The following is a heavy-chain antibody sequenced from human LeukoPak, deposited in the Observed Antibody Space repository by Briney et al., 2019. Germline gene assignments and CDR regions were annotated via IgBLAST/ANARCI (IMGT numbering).Heavy chain of an antibody. V-gene: IGHV1-46*01. CDR3: AREAVGGCSGGSCYFDY. CDR2: INPSGGST. Sequence: GASVKVSCKASGYTFTSYYMHWVREAPGQGLEWMGIINPSGGSTSYAQKFQGRVTMTRDTSTSTVYMELSSLRSEDTAVYYCAREAVGGCSGGSCYFDYWGQGTLVTVSS. J-gene: IGHJ4*02. D-gene: IGHD2-15*01. CDR1: GYTFTSYY.